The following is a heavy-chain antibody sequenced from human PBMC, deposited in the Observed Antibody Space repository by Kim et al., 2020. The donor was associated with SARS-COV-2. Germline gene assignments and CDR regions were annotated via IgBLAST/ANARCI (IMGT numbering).Heavy chain of an antibody. CDR3: ARDRWLRKYKRTGSMDV. D-gene: IGHD5-12*01. J-gene: IGHJ6*02. CDR2: IIPIFGTA. V-gene: IGHV1-69*13. CDR1: GGTFSSYA. Sequence: SVKVSCKASGGTFSSYAISWVRQAPGQGLEWMGGIIPIFGTANYAQKFQGRVTITADESTSTAYMELSSLRSEDTAVYYCARDRWLRKYKRTGSMDVWGQGTTVTVSS.